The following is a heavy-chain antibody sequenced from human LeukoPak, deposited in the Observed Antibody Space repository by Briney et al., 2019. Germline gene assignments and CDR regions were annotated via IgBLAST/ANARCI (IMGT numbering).Heavy chain of an antibody. Sequence: ASVKVSCKASGYTFTGYYMHWARQAPGQGLEWMGRINPNSGGTNYAQKFQGRVTMTRDTSISTAYMELSRLRSDDTAVFYCARIAKLVPAQDAFDIWGQGTMVTVSS. CDR3: ARIAKLVPAQDAFDI. V-gene: IGHV1-2*06. D-gene: IGHD6-6*01. CDR1: GYTFTGYY. CDR2: INPNSGGT. J-gene: IGHJ3*02.